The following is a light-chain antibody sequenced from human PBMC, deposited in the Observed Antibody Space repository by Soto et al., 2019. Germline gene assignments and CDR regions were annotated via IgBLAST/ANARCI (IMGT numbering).Light chain of an antibody. Sequence: EIVLTQSPGILSLSPGERAILSCRASQSVSSSYLAWYQQKPGQAPRLLIYGASSRATGIPDRFSGSGSGTDFTLTISRLEPEDFAVYYCQQYGRSPGLFTFGPGTKVDIK. V-gene: IGKV3-20*01. J-gene: IGKJ3*01. CDR1: QSVSSSY. CDR2: GAS. CDR3: QQYGRSPGLFT.